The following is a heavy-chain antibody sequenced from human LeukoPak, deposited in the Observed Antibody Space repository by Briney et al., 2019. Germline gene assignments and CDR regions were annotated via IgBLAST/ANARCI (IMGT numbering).Heavy chain of an antibody. CDR3: ARLLCSSTSCRDY. Sequence: SETLSLTCTVSGGSISSYYWSWIRQPPGKGLEWIGYIYYSGSTYYNPSLKSRVTISVDTSKNQFSLKLSSVTAADTAVYYCARLLCSSTSCRDYWGQGTLVTVSS. V-gene: IGHV4-59*06. J-gene: IGHJ4*02. CDR2: IYYSGST. D-gene: IGHD2-2*01. CDR1: GGSISSYY.